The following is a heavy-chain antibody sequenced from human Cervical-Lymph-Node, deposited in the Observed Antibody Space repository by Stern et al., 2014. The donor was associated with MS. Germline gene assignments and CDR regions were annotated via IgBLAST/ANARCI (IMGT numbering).Heavy chain of an antibody. V-gene: IGHV3-23*04. CDR2: ISGSGGST. CDR1: GFTFSSYA. D-gene: IGHD4-17*01. J-gene: IGHJ4*02. CDR3: AKSTVTSLSDY. Sequence: ELQLVESGGGLVQPGGSLRLSCAAPGFTFSSYAMRWVRQAPGKARERVSAISGSGGSTYYADSVKGRFTISRDNSKNTLYLQMNSLRAEDTAVYYCAKSTVTSLSDYWGQGTLVTVSS.